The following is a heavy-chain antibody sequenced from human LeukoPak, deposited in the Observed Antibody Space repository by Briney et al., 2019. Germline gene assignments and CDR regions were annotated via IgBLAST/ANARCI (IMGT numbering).Heavy chain of an antibody. CDR1: GGSISNYY. V-gene: IGHV4-34*01. J-gene: IGHJ4*02. CDR3: ASEIAAAGNY. D-gene: IGHD6-13*01. CDR2: IDNSGST. Sequence: SETLSLTCTVSGGSISNYYWSWIRQPPGKGLEWIGEIDNSGSTNYNPSLKSRVPMSVDPSKNQFSLKLSSVTAADTAVYYCASEIAAAGNYWGQGTLVTVSS.